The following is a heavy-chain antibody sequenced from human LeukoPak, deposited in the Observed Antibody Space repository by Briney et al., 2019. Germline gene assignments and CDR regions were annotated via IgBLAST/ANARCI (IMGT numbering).Heavy chain of an antibody. CDR1: GGSISSYY. Sequence: SETLSLTCTVPGGSISSYYWSWIRQPPGKGLDWIGYIYTSGSTNYNPSLKSRVTISVDTSKNQFSLKLSSVTAADTAVYYCARLAAAGYYYYYYMDVWGKGTTVTVSS. CDR2: IYTSGST. V-gene: IGHV4-4*09. CDR3: ARLAAAGYYYYYYMDV. J-gene: IGHJ6*03. D-gene: IGHD6-13*01.